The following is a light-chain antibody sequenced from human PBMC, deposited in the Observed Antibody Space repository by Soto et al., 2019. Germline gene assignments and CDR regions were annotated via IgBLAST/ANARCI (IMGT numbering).Light chain of an antibody. CDR3: QHYCTSLRT. J-gene: IGKJ1*01. CDR1: QSLSSTY. Sequence: EIVLTQSPGTLSLSPGERATLSCRASQSLSSTYLAWYQQKPGQAPRLLIYGASSRATGIPDRFSGSGSGTDFALTISRLEPEDFAVYYCQHYCTSLRTFGQGTKVEIK. CDR2: GAS. V-gene: IGKV3-20*01.